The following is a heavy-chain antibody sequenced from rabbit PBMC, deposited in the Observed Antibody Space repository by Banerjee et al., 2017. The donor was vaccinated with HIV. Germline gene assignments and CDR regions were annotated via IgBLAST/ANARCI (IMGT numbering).Heavy chain of an antibody. V-gene: IGHV1S45*01. CDR2: IYNGDGST. CDR1: GFSFSSSYW. CDR3: ARDLPVSGGFSFDL. J-gene: IGHJ4*01. Sequence: QEQLVESGGGLVKPGASLTLTCTASGFSFSSSYWICWVRQAPGKGPEWIACIYNGDGSTYYASWAKGRFTISKTSSTTVTLQMTSLTAVDTATYFCARDLPVSGGFSFDLWGPGTLVTVS. D-gene: IGHD1-1*01.